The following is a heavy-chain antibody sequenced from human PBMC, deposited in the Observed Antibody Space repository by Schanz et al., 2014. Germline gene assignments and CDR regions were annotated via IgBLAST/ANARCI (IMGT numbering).Heavy chain of an antibody. CDR3: VKDDRGDVVVVAANY. Sequence: EVQLVESGGGMVQPGGSLRLSCAASGFGFDDYAMSWVRQAPGKGLEWVSLVSASGGGPFYADSVKGRFTISRDNSRNTVYLQMSSLRAEDTAVYYCVKDDRGDVVVVAANYWGQGAQXIVSS. V-gene: IGHV3-23*04. CDR1: GFGFDDYA. J-gene: IGHJ4*02. D-gene: IGHD2-15*01. CDR2: VSASGGGP.